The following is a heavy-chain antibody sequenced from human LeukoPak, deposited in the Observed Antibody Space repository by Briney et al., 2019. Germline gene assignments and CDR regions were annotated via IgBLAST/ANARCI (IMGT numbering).Heavy chain of an antibody. V-gene: IGHV1-2*07. CDR2: INPNTGDT. Sequence: ASVTVSCKASGYTFTGYYMHWVRQAPGQGLEWMGSINPNTGDTDYAHKFQGRVTMTRDTSISTAYMEVNRLRSDDTAVYYCARPIDIAAADLWGQGTLVTVSS. D-gene: IGHD6-13*01. J-gene: IGHJ4*02. CDR1: GYTFTGYY. CDR3: ARPIDIAAADL.